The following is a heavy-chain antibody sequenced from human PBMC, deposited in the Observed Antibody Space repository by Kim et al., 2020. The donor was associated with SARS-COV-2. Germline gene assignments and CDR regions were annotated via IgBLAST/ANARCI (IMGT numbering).Heavy chain of an antibody. CDR1: GFTFSSYG. J-gene: IGHJ4*02. Sequence: GGSLRLSCAASGFTFSSYGMHWVRQASGKGLEWVAVISYDGSNKYYADSVKGRFTISRDNSKNTLYLQMNSLRAEDTAVYYCAKDLVSGTPDYWGQGNLV. V-gene: IGHV3-30*18. CDR2: ISYDGSNK. D-gene: IGHD6-19*01. CDR3: AKDLVSGTPDY.